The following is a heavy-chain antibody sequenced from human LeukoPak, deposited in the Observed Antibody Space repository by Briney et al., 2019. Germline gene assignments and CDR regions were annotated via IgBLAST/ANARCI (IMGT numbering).Heavy chain of an antibody. CDR2: ISAYNGNT. V-gene: IGHV1-18*01. Sequence: GASVKVSCKASGYTFTNYGISWVRQAPGQGLEWMGWISAYNGNTNYAQKLQGRVTMTTDTSTSTAYMELRSLRSDDTAVYYCARDRRDYYDSSGYYSFFLFWGQGTLVTVSS. D-gene: IGHD3-22*01. CDR1: GYTFTNYG. CDR3: ARDRRDYYDSSGYYSFFLF. J-gene: IGHJ4*02.